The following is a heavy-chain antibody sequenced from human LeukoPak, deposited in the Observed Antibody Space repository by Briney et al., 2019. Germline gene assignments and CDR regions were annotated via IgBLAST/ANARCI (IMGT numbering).Heavy chain of an antibody. Sequence: PSETLSLTCNVSGATISSDSYYWGWIPQPQGKGLESVGCIYYRGSTYYNPSLKSRVTISVDTSTTKNKFSLKVRSVPAADTAVYYCASSYGGSSLYPFDYWGQGTLVTVSS. CDR1: GATISSDSYY. CDR3: ASSYGGSSLYPFDY. CDR2: IYYRGST. J-gene: IGHJ4*02. V-gene: IGHV4-39*07. D-gene: IGHD4-23*01.